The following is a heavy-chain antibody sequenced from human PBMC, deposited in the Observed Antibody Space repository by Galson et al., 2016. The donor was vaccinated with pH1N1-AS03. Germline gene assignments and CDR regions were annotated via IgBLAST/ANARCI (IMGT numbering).Heavy chain of an antibody. D-gene: IGHD2-2*01. J-gene: IGHJ6*02. CDR2: ISSSTSYT. V-gene: IGHV3-21*01. CDR3: SRGDYCSSTSCFWPPLYGIDV. CDR1: GFTFTNYS. Sequence: SLRLSCAASGFTFTNYSMNWVRQAPGQGLEWVSSISSSTSYTYYGDSVKGRFTISRDNVKNSLYLQMTSLRAEDTAVYYCSRGDYCSSTSCFWPPLYGIDVWGQGTTVTVSS.